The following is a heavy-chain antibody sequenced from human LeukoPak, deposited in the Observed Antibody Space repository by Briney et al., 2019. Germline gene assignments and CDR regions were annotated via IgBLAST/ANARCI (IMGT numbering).Heavy chain of an antibody. V-gene: IGHV3-23*01. D-gene: IGHD5-18*01. CDR1: GFTFSSYA. CDR2: ISGSGGST. J-gene: IGHJ4*02. Sequence: PGGSLRLSCAASGFTFSSYAMSWVRQAPGKGLEWVSGISGSGGSTYYADSVKGRFTISRDNSKNTLYLQMNSLRAENTAVYYCAKDRKHGYSYGLGFDYWGQGTLVTVSS. CDR3: AKDRKHGYSYGLGFDY.